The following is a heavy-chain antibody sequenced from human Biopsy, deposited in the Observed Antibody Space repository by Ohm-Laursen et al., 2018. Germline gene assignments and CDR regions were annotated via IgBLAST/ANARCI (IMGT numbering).Heavy chain of an antibody. CDR3: ARDPIVGSKADGMDV. V-gene: IGHV3-33*08. CDR2: IWYDGSNE. J-gene: IGHJ6*02. CDR1: GFTFHSYA. D-gene: IGHD1-26*01. Sequence: SLRLSCTASGFTFHSYAMNWVRQAPGKGLEWVSIIWYDGSNEYYADSVKGRFTISRDNSKNTVFLQMSSLRAEDTGVYYCARDPIVGSKADGMDVWGQGTTVTVSS.